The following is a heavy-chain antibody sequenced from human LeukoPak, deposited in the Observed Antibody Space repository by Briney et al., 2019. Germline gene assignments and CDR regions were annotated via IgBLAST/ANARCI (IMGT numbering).Heavy chain of an antibody. Sequence: ASVKVSCKASGYTFTGYYMHWVRQAPGRGLEWMGWINPNSGGTNYAQKFQGRVTMTRDTSISTAYMELSRLRSDDTAVYYCARTYYYDSSGYYYEDYWGQGTLVTVSS. D-gene: IGHD3-22*01. CDR2: INPNSGGT. CDR1: GYTFTGYY. V-gene: IGHV1-2*02. J-gene: IGHJ4*02. CDR3: ARTYYYDSSGYYYEDY.